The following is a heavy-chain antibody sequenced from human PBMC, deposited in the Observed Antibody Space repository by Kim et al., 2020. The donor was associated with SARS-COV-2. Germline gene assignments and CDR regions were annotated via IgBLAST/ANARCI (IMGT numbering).Heavy chain of an antibody. Sequence: SETLSLTCTVSGGSISSGDYYWSWIRQPPGKGLEWIGYIYYSGSTYYNPSLKSRVTISVDTSKNQFSLKLSSVTAADTAVYYCARERSSSSLSHFDYWGQGTLVTVSS. D-gene: IGHD6-6*01. CDR3: ARERSSSSLSHFDY. CDR2: IYYSGST. J-gene: IGHJ4*02. V-gene: IGHV4-30-4*01. CDR1: GGSISSGDYY.